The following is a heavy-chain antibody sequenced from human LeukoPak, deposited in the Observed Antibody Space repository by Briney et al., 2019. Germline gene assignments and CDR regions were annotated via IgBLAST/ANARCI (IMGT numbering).Heavy chain of an antibody. D-gene: IGHD3-10*01. Sequence: PGGSLRLSCAASGFTFSSYAMSWVRQAPGKGLEWVSAISGSGGSTYYADSVKGRFTISRDNSKNTLYLQMNSLRAEDTAVYYCARGSSMVRGVIYMDVWGKGTTVTISS. CDR3: ARGSSMVRGVIYMDV. CDR1: GFTFSSYA. J-gene: IGHJ6*04. CDR2: ISGSGGST. V-gene: IGHV3-23*01.